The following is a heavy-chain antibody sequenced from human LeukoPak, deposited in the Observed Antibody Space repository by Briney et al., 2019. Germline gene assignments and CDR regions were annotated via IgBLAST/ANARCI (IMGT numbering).Heavy chain of an antibody. D-gene: IGHD3-10*01. Sequence: SETLSLTCAVSAGSITSNNWWSWVRQPPGKGLEWIGEIYHSGSTNYNPSLKSRVTMSVDTSKNQFSLKLSSVTAADTAVYYCAREGNDDLWFGEFRNENYFDYWGQGTLVTVSS. CDR1: AGSITSNNW. CDR3: AREGNDDLWFGEFRNENYFDY. V-gene: IGHV4-4*02. CDR2: IYHSGST. J-gene: IGHJ4*02.